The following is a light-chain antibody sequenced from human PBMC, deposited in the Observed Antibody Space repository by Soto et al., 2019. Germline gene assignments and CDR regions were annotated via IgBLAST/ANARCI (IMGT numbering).Light chain of an antibody. CDR3: QQYNSFPLT. CDR1: HSIHSW. V-gene: IGKV1-5*03. Sequence: DIQMTQSPSTLSASVGDRVTITCRASHSIHSWLAWYQQKPGKAPKLLMYKASTLVSGVPSSFSGSGSGADFTLAVSGLQPDDIATYYCQQYNSFPLTFGGGTKVEI. CDR2: KAS. J-gene: IGKJ4*01.